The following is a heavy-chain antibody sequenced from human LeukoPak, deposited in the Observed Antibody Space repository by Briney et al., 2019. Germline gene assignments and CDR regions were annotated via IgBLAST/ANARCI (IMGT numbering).Heavy chain of an antibody. CDR3: AAVTYYYDISGQGEYFQH. Sequence: ASVKDSCKASGYTFTSYGLSWVRQAPGQGLEWMGWISAYNGNTNYAQKLQGRVTMTTDTSTSTAYMELRSLRSDDTAVYYCAAVTYYYDISGQGEYFQHWGQGTLVTVSS. V-gene: IGHV1-18*01. CDR1: GYTFTSYG. CDR2: ISAYNGNT. J-gene: IGHJ1*01. D-gene: IGHD3-22*01.